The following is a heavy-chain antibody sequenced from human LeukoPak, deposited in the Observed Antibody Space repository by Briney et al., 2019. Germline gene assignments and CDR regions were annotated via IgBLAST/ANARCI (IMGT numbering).Heavy chain of an antibody. Sequence: GESLKISCQGSGYSFTSYWIGWVRQMPGKGLEWMGIIYPGDSDTRYSPSFQGQVTISADKSISTAYLQWSSLEAPDTAMYYCARHGGGGWSDDYFDYWGQGTLVTVSS. D-gene: IGHD6-19*01. V-gene: IGHV5-51*01. J-gene: IGHJ4*02. CDR2: IYPGDSDT. CDR1: GYSFTSYW. CDR3: ARHGGGGWSDDYFDY.